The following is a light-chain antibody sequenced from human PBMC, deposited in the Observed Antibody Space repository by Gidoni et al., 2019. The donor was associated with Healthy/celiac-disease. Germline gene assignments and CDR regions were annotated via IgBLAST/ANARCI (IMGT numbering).Light chain of an antibody. V-gene: IGLV2-14*01. J-gene: IGLJ3*02. Sequence: QSALTPPASVSGSPGQSITISCTGTSSDVGGYNYVSWYQQHPGKAPKRMIYEVSNRPSGVSNRFSCSKSGNTASLTISGLQAEDEADYYCSSYTSSSTWVFGGGTKLTVL. CDR2: EVS. CDR3: SSYTSSSTWV. CDR1: SSDVGGYNY.